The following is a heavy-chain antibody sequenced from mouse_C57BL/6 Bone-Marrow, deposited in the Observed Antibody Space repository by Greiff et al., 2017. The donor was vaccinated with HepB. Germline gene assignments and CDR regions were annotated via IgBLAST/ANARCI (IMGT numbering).Heavy chain of an antibody. J-gene: IGHJ3*01. CDR1: GYTFTSYW. V-gene: IGHV1-50*01. Sequence: QVQLQQPGAELVKPGASVKLSCKASGYTFTSYWMQWVKQRPGQGLEWIGEIDPSDSYTNYNQKFKGKATLTVDTSSSTAYMQRSSLTSEDSAVYYCARFGLFAYWGQGTLVTVSA. CDR2: IDPSDSYT. CDR3: ARFGLFAY. D-gene: IGHD6-2*01.